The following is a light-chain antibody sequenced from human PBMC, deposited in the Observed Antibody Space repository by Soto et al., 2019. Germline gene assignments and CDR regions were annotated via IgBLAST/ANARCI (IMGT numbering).Light chain of an antibody. CDR1: QSIDNW. Sequence: DIQMTQSPSTLSASVGERVTITCRASQSIDNWLAWYQQKPGRAPKLLIFKTSTLQSDVPSRFSGSGSGTEFSLTIRSLQPDDSATYFCQEHKTSYTFGQGTKFGDQT. CDR3: QEHKTSYT. CDR2: KTS. J-gene: IGKJ2*01. V-gene: IGKV1-5*03.